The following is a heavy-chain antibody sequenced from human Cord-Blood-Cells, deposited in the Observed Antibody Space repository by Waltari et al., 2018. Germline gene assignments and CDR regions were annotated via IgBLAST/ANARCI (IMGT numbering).Heavy chain of an antibody. CDR3: ARESRERGAFDI. D-gene: IGHD1-26*01. Sequence: QVQLVQSGAEVKKPGASVKVSCQPSGYTFTSYDINWVRQATGQGLEWMGWMNPNSGNTGYAQKFQGRVTITRNTSISTAYMELSSLRSEDTAVYYCARESRERGAFDIWGQGTMVTVSS. J-gene: IGHJ3*02. CDR2: MNPNSGNT. V-gene: IGHV1-8*03. CDR1: GYTFTSYD.